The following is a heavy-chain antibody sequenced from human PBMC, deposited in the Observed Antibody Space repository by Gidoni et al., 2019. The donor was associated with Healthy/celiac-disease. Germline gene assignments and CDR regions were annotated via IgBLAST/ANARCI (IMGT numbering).Heavy chain of an antibody. CDR1: RFTFISYA. CDR2: ISGSGGST. D-gene: IGHD1-26*01. Sequence: EVPLLESVGGLVHPGGSLRPSSAASRFTFISYAMRWVRQSPGKGLEGVAVISGSGGSTYYADSVKGWFTISRDNSKNTLYLQMNSLRAEDTAVYYCARSYPGGYYFDYWGQGTLVTVSS. V-gene: IGHV3-23*01. CDR3: ARSYPGGYYFDY. J-gene: IGHJ4*02.